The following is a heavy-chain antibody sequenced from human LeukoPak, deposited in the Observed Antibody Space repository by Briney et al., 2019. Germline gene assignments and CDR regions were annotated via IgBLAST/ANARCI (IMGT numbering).Heavy chain of an antibody. D-gene: IGHD3-3*01. Sequence: SETLSLTCAVYGGSFSGYYWSWFPQPPGKGLEWIGEIKQRGSTHYNPSLKSRGTISVDPSKNQFSLKLSSVTAADTAVYYCAREYYDFWSGQSLHFDYWGQGTLVTVSS. CDR3: AREYYDFWSGQSLHFDY. CDR1: GGSFSGYY. CDR2: IKQRGST. J-gene: IGHJ4*02. V-gene: IGHV4-34*01.